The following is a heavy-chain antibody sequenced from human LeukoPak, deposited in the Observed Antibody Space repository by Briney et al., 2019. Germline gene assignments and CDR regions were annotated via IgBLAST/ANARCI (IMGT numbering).Heavy chain of an antibody. CDR3: AKDRDSLDY. Sequence: GRSLRLSCAASGFTFSSYGMHWVRQAPGKGLEWVAVIWYDGSNRYYADSVKGRFTISRDNSKNTLYLQMNSLRAEDTAVYYCAKDRDSLDYWGQGTLVTVSS. V-gene: IGHV3-33*06. CDR2: IWYDGSNR. D-gene: IGHD2-21*01. CDR1: GFTFSSYG. J-gene: IGHJ4*02.